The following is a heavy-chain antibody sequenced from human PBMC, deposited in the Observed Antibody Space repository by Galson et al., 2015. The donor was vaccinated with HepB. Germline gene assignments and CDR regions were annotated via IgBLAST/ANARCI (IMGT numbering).Heavy chain of an antibody. CDR2: ISSTGTTM. CDR1: GFTFSSYT. V-gene: IGHV3-48*04. CDR3: TRVADADYGDHSYFDY. Sequence: SLRLSCAASGFTFSSYTMNWVRQAPGKGLESVSYISSTGTTMYYADSGKGRFTITRENARNSLFMQINSLRAEDTAVYYCTRVADADYGDHSYFDYWGQGTLVTVSS. J-gene: IGHJ4*02. D-gene: IGHD4-17*01.